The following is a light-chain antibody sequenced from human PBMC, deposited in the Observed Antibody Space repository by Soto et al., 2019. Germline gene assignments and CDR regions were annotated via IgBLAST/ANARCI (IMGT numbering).Light chain of an antibody. Sequence: ESVVTQSPGTLSLSPGERPTLSCRASQSVRNNYLVWYHQKPGQAPRLLIFGASTRATGIPDRFSGSGSGTDFTLTINRLEPEDFGVYYCQQYGSTPLTFGQGTRLEIK. CDR1: QSVRNNY. CDR3: QQYGSTPLT. CDR2: GAS. J-gene: IGKJ5*01. V-gene: IGKV3-20*01.